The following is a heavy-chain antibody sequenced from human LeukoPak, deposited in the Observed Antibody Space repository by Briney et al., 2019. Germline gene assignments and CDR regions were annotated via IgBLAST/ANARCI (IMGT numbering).Heavy chain of an antibody. J-gene: IGHJ4*02. CDR3: ARGNYGLFDY. Sequence: GGSLRPSCAASGFTFSSYSMSWVRQAPGKGLEWVSSISSSSSYIYYADSVKGRFTISRDNAKNSLYLQMNSLRAEDTAVYYCARGNYGLFDYWGQGTLVTVSS. V-gene: IGHV3-21*01. CDR2: ISSSSSYI. CDR1: GFTFSSYS. D-gene: IGHD4-11*01.